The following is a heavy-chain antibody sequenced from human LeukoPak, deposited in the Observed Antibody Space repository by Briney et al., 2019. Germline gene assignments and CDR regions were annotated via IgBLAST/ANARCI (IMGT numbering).Heavy chain of an antibody. V-gene: IGHV4-34*01. CDR1: GGSFSGYY. D-gene: IGHD3-10*01. Sequence: SETLSLTCAVYGGSFSGYYWSWIRQPPGKGLEWIGEINHSGSTNYNPSLKSRVTISVDTSKNQFSLKLSSVTAADTAVYYCARAHHYRRAFDIWGQGTMVTVSS. J-gene: IGHJ3*02. CDR3: ARAHHYRRAFDI. CDR2: INHSGST.